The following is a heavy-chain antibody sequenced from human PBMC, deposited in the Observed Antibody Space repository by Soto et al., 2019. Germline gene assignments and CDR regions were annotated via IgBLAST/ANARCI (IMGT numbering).Heavy chain of an antibody. CDR3: ARDDVEYSYGFCSD. J-gene: IGHJ4*02. CDR2: IWYYGSNK. D-gene: IGHD5-18*01. V-gene: IGHV3-33*01. CDR1: GFTFSSYG. Sequence: GGSLRLSCAASGFTFSSYGMHWVRQAPGKGLEWVAVIWYYGSNKYYADSVKGRFTISRDNSKNTLYLQMNSLRAEDTAVYYCARDDVEYSYGFCSDWGQGTLVTVSS.